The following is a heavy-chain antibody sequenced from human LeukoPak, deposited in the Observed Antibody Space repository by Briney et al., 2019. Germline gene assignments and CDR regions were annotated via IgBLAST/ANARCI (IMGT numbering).Heavy chain of an antibody. CDR3: ARGYSGSYRGGY. J-gene: IGHJ4*02. Sequence: PAGSLSLSCAASGFTFSSYSLNWVRQAPGKGLEWVSSISSSSSYIYYADSVKGRFTISRNNAKNSLYLQMNSLRAEDTAVYYCARGYSGSYRGGYWGQGTLVTVSS. CDR2: ISSSSSYI. V-gene: IGHV3-21*01. D-gene: IGHD1-26*01. CDR1: GFTFSSYS.